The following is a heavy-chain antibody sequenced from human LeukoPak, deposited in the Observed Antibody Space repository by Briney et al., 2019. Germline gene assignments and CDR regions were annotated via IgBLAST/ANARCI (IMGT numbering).Heavy chain of an antibody. CDR3: AAQVNYHDSTVWDP. CDR2: IVVGSGNT. CDR1: GFTFRTSA. V-gene: IGHV1-58*01. Sequence: SVKVSRTASGFTFRTSAVQWVRQARGQRLEWIGWIVVGSGNTNYAQKFQERVTISSDMSTSTAYMELSSLRSEDTAVYYCAAQVNYHDSTVWDPWGQGTLVTVSS. J-gene: IGHJ5*02. D-gene: IGHD3-22*01.